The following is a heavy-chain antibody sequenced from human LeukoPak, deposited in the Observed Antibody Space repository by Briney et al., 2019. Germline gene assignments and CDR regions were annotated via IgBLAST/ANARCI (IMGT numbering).Heavy chain of an antibody. V-gene: IGHV3-15*01. Sequence: GGSLRLSCAASGFTFSNAWMSWVRQAPGKGLEWVGRIKSKTDGGTTDYAAPVKGRFTISRDDSKNTLYLQMNSLKTEDTAVYYCTNAHDYGDYNWFDPWGQGTLVTVSS. CDR1: GFTFSNAW. J-gene: IGHJ5*02. D-gene: IGHD4-17*01. CDR2: IKSKTDGGTT. CDR3: TNAHDYGDYNWFDP.